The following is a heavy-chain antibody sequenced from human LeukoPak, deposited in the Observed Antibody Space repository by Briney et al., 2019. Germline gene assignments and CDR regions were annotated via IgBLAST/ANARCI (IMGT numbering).Heavy chain of an antibody. CDR3: ARKAATIKRGFDY. Sequence: DPSETLSLTCTVSGYSISSGYYWGWIRQPPGKGLEWIGSIYHSGSTYYNPSLKSRVTISVDTSKNQFSLKLSSVTAADTAVYYCARKAATIKRGFDYWGQGTLVTVSS. CDR1: GYSISSGYY. D-gene: IGHD5-12*01. CDR2: IYHSGST. V-gene: IGHV4-38-2*02. J-gene: IGHJ4*02.